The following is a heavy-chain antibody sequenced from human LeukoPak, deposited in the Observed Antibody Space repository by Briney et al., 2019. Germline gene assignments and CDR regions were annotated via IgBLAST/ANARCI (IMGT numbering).Heavy chain of an antibody. CDR3: APSPCSGDSCYRFDF. Sequence: SETLSLTCTVSGGSISSGGYYWSWIRQHPGKGLEWIGYIYYSGSTKYNPSLKSRVTISVDKSKNQFSLKLSSVTAADTAVYYCAPSPCSGDSCYRFDFWGQGTQVTVSS. V-gene: IGHV4-31*09. J-gene: IGHJ4*02. CDR1: GGSISSGGYY. CDR2: IYYSGST. D-gene: IGHD2-15*01.